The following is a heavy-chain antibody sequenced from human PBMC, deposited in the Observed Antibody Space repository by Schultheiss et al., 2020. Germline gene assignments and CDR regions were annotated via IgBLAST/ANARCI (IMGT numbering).Heavy chain of an antibody. V-gene: IGHV3-11*01. CDR3: ARDSSGYFGWFDP. J-gene: IGHJ5*02. Sequence: GGSLRLSCAASGFTVSSNYMSWVRQAPGKGLEWVSYISSSGSTIYYADSVKGRFTISRDNAKNSLYLQMNSLRAEDTAVYYCARDSSGYFGWFDPWGQGTLVTVSS. CDR2: ISSSGSTI. D-gene: IGHD3-22*01. CDR1: GFTVSSNY.